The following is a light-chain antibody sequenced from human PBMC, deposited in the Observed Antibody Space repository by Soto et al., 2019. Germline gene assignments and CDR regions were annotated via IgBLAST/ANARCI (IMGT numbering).Light chain of an antibody. CDR1: SSNIGNNA. CDR3: AAWDDSLNGHVV. J-gene: IGLJ2*01. Sequence: QSVLTQPPSVSDAPRQRVTISCSGSSSNIGNNAVNWYQQLPGKAPKLLIYYDDLLPSGVSDRFSGSKSGTSASLAISGLQCEDEADYYCAAWDDSLNGHVVFGGGTQLTVL. V-gene: IGLV1-36*01. CDR2: YDD.